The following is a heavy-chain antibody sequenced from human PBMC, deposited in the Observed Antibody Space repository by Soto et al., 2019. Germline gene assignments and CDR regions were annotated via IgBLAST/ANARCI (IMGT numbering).Heavy chain of an antibody. V-gene: IGHV5-51*01. Sequence: PGESLKISCKGSGYSFTSYWIGWVRQMPGKGLEWMGIIYPGDSDSRYSPSFQGQVTISADKSISTAYLQWSSLKASDTAMYYCARCRLPGYTICYPPNFDPRGKSTLFTVAS. D-gene: IGHD1-1*01. CDR3: ARCRLPGYTICYPPNFDP. CDR2: IYPGDSDS. J-gene: IGHJ5*02. CDR1: GYSFTSYW.